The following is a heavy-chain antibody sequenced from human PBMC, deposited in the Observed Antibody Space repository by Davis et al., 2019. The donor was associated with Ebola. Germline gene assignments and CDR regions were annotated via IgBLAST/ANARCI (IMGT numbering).Heavy chain of an antibody. Sequence: GESLKISCKGSGFTFSSYWMHWVRQAPGKGLVWVSRINSDGSSTSYADSVKGRFTISRDNSKNTLYLQMNSLKTEDTAVYYCTTDKPYYDYVWGSYRYLEYGMDVWGQGTTVTVSS. CDR2: INSDGSST. CDR1: GFTFSSYW. D-gene: IGHD3-16*02. J-gene: IGHJ6*02. V-gene: IGHV3-74*01. CDR3: TTDKPYYDYVWGSYRYLEYGMDV.